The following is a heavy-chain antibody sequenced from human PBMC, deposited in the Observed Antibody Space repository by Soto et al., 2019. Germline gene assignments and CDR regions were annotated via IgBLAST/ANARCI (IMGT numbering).Heavy chain of an antibody. Sequence: GGSLRLSCAASGFTFSSYAMHWVRQAPGKGLEWVAVIWFDGSIQYYADSVKGRFTISRDNSKNTLYLQMHSLRAEDTAVYYCARDWGYNWNYGYYYYAMDVWGQGTTVTVSS. V-gene: IGHV3-33*01. CDR1: GFTFSSYA. D-gene: IGHD1-7*01. CDR2: IWFDGSIQ. CDR3: ARDWGYNWNYGYYYYAMDV. J-gene: IGHJ6*02.